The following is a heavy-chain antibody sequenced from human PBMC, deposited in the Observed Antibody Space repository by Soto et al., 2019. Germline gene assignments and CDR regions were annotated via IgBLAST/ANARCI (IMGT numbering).Heavy chain of an antibody. J-gene: IGHJ4*02. Sequence: VGPRRLSCAAAGCNFSAYSMNWVSQAPGKGLEWVSYISSSSTYIYYADSVKGRFTISRDNAKNSLYLQMNSLRAEDTAVYYCLIAVAGSFAPDYWGQGTLVTVSA. D-gene: IGHD6-19*01. V-gene: IGHV3-21*01. CDR1: GCNFSAYS. CDR3: LIAVAGSFAPDY. CDR2: ISSSSTYI.